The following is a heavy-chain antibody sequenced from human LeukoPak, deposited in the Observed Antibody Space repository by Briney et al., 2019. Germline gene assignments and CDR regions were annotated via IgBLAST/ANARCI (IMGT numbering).Heavy chain of an antibody. D-gene: IGHD3-22*01. Sequence: GGSLRLSCAASGFTFSSYSMNWVRQAPGKGLEWVSSISSSSSYIYYADSVKGRFTISRDNAKNSLYLQMNSLRAEDTAVYYCARDHVPGYYDSSGYSDYWGQGTPVTVSS. V-gene: IGHV3-21*01. CDR1: GFTFSSYS. J-gene: IGHJ4*02. CDR2: ISSSSSYI. CDR3: ARDHVPGYYDSSGYSDY.